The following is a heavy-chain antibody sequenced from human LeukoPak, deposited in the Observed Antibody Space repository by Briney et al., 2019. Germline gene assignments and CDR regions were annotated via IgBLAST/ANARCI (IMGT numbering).Heavy chain of an antibody. CDR3: AREDSSSGWFDP. CDR1: GGSISSYY. CDR2: IYHSGST. V-gene: IGHV4-59*12. Sequence: SETLSLTCTVSGGSISSYYWSWIRQPPGKGLEWIGYIYHSGSTYYNPSLKSRVTISVDRSKNQFSLKLSSVTAADTAVYYCAREDSSSGWFDPWGQGTLVTVSS. J-gene: IGHJ5*02. D-gene: IGHD6-6*01.